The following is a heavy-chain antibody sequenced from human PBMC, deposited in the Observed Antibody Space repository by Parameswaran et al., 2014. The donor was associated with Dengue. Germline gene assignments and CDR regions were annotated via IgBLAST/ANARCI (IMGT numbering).Heavy chain of an antibody. CDR2: IRSKAYGGTT. J-gene: IGHJ4*02. D-gene: IGHD3-9*01. V-gene: IGHV3-49*02. Sequence: VRQAPGKGLEWVGFIRSKAYGGTTEYAASVKGRFTISRDDSKSIAYLQMNSLKTEDTAVYYCTPDILTGYYRGGYYFDYWGQGTLVTVSS. CDR3: TPDILTGYYRGGYYFDY.